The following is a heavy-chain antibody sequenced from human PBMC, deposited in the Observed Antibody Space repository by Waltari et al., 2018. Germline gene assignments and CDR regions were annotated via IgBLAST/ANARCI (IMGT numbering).Heavy chain of an antibody. D-gene: IGHD4-4*01. CDR2: IKQDGSDK. CDR1: GFTFSSYW. J-gene: IGHJ6*02. Sequence: VQLVQSGAEVKKPGASVKVSCKASGFTFSSYWMSWVRQAPGKGLEWVANIKQDGSDKYYVDSVKGRFTISRDNAKNSLYLQMNSLRAEDTAVYYCARTLVTTFGMDVWGQGTTVTVSS. CDR3: ARTLVTTFGMDV. V-gene: IGHV3-7*01.